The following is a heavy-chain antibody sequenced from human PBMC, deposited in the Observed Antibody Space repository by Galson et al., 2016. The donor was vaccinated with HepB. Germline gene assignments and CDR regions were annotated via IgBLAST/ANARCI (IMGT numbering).Heavy chain of an antibody. V-gene: IGHV4-34*01. CDR1: GGSFSGYY. J-gene: IGHJ5*02. D-gene: IGHD3-22*01. CDR3: ARVRNYFDSSGYHYFFDP. Sequence: ETLSLTCAVYGGSFSGYYWNWIRQPPGKGLEWIGEVYHSGDSNYSPSLRSRVTISVDTSKNQFSLKLSSVTAADTAVYYCARVRNYFDSSGYHYFFDPWGQGSLVTVSS. CDR2: VYHSGDS.